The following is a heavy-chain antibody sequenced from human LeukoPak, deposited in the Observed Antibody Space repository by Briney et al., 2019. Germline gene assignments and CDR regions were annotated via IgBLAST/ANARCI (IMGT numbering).Heavy chain of an antibody. CDR1: GYTFTAYY. V-gene: IGHV1-2*02. J-gene: IGHJ4*02. Sequence: GASVKVSCKASGYTFTAYYMHWVRQSPGQGLEYMRWINPNIGGTNYAQKFQGRVNMTRDTSISTAYMELSRLRSDDTAVYYCARDDLGYYDSSGYWIGQYYFDYWGQGTLVTVSS. CDR2: INPNIGGT. CDR3: ARDDLGYYDSSGYWIGQYYFDY. D-gene: IGHD3-22*01.